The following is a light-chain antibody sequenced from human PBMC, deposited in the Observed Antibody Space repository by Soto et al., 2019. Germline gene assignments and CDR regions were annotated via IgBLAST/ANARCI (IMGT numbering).Light chain of an antibody. V-gene: IGLV1-47*01. CDR2: RNN. CDR1: SSNIGSNY. J-gene: IGLJ2*01. CDR3: AALDDSLSGVV. Sequence: QSVLTQPPSASGTPGQRVTISCSGSSSNIGSNYGYWYQQLPGTAPKLLIYRNNQRLSGVPDRFSGSKSGTSASLAIRGLRSEDEADYYCAALDDSLSGVVFGGGTKVTVL.